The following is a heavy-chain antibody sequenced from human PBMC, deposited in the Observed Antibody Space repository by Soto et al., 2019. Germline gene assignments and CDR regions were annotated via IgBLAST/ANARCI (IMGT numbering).Heavy chain of an antibody. V-gene: IGHV3-30-3*01. D-gene: IGHD3-3*01. CDR2: ISYDGSNK. J-gene: IGHJ6*02. CDR1: GFTFNNYA. CDR3: ARERGFLEWFDGMDV. Sequence: QVQLVESGGGVVQPGRSLRLSCAASGFTFNNYAMHWVRQAPGKGLEWVAVISYDGSNKHYADSVKGRFTISRDNSKNTLYRQMNSLRSEDSAVYYCARERGFLEWFDGMDVWGQGTTVTVS.